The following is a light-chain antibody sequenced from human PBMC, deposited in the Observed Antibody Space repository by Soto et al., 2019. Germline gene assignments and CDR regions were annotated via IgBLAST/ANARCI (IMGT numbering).Light chain of an antibody. CDR3: CSYAGSLDV. Sequence: QSALTQPRSVSGSPGQSVTISCTGTSSDVGGYNYGSWYQQHPGKAPKLMIYDVSKRPSGVPDRFSGSKSGNTASLTISGLQAEDEADYYCCSYAGSLDVFGTGTKLTVL. CDR2: DVS. J-gene: IGLJ1*01. V-gene: IGLV2-11*01. CDR1: SSDVGGYNY.